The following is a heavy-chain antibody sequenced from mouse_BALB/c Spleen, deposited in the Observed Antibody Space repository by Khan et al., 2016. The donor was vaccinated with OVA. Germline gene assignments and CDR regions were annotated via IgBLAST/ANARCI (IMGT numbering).Heavy chain of an antibody. Sequence: QVQLKQSGPGLVAPSQSLSITCTVSGFSLTSYGVHWVRQPPGKGLEWLGVIWTGGSPNYNSALRSRLTINKDNSKSQVFLKRNILQTDDTAMYCWARDLGSSHWYFDVWGAGTTVTVSS. D-gene: IGHD1-1*01. J-gene: IGHJ1*01. CDR1: GFSLTSYG. CDR2: IWTGGSP. CDR3: ARDLGSSHWYFDV. V-gene: IGHV2-9*02.